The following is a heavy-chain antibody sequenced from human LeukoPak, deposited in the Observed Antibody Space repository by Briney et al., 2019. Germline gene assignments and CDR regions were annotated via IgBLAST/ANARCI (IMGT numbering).Heavy chain of an antibody. D-gene: IGHD3-22*01. V-gene: IGHV1-46*01. CDR1: GYTFTTYY. CDR3: ARGKALYESSGQWVGDYYYMDV. Sequence: GASVKVSCKASGYTFTTYYMHWVRQAPGQGLEWMGIINPLGGTTSYPQKFQGRVTMTRDMSTSTVYMELSSLRSEDSAVFYCARGKALYESSGQWVGDYYYMDVWGKGTTVTVSS. CDR2: INPLGGTT. J-gene: IGHJ6*03.